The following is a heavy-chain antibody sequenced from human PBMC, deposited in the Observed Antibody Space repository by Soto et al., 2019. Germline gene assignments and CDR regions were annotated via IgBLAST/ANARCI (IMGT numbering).Heavy chain of an antibody. CDR3: AREGITMVRGVTGDYYYYGMDV. V-gene: IGHV3-33*01. CDR1: GFTFSSYG. J-gene: IGHJ6*02. Sequence: VQLVESGGGVVQPGRSLRLSCAASGFTFSSYGMHWVRQAPGKGLEWVAVIWYDGSNKYYADSVKGRFTISRDNSKNTLYLQMNSLRAEDTAVYYCAREGITMVRGVTGDYYYYGMDVWGQGTTVTVSS. CDR2: IWYDGSNK. D-gene: IGHD3-10*01.